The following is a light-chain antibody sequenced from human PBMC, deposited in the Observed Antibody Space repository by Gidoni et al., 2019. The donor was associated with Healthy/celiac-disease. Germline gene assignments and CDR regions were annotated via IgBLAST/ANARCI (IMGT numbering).Light chain of an antibody. CDR2: DAS. V-gene: IGKV3-11*01. CDR1: QSVSSY. CDR3: QQRSNWPPLT. J-gene: IGKJ4*01. Sequence: EILLTQSPATLSLSPGERATLSCRASQSVSSYLAWYQQKPGQAPRLLIYDASNRATVIPARFSGSGSGTDFTLTISSLEPEDFAVYYCQQRSNWPPLTFGGGTKVEIK.